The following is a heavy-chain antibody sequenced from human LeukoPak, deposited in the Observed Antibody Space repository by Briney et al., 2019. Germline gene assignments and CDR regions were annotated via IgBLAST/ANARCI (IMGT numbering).Heavy chain of an antibody. CDR2: MNSDGSRT. CDR1: GFTFSSNW. V-gene: IGHV3-74*01. J-gene: IGHJ4*02. D-gene: IGHD4-11*01. Sequence: QPGGSLRLSCAASGFTFSSNWMHWVRQAPGKGLVWVSQMNSDGSRTIYADSVKGRFTISRDNAENTVFLQMNSLRVEDTAVYYCARGIGSTVFFDHWGQGTLVTVSS. CDR3: ARGIGSTVFFDH.